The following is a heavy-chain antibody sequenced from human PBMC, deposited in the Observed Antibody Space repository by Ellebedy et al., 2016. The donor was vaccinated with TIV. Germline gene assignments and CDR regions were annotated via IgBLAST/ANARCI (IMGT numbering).Heavy chain of an antibody. D-gene: IGHD3-22*01. V-gene: IGHV1-2*06. CDR2: INPNSGDT. Sequence: ASVKVSCKTSGYSFTAYFLHWVRQAPGQGLEWMGRINPNSGDTTYAQKFLGRVTLTRDTSISTAYMGLSRLRSDDTAIYYCARAYYYDSIAYYFDYWGQGTLVTVSS. J-gene: IGHJ4*02. CDR3: ARAYYYDSIAYYFDY. CDR1: GYSFTAYF.